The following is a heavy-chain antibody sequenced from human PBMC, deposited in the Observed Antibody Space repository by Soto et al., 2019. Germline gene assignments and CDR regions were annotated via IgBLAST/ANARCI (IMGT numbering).Heavy chain of an antibody. CDR2: IIPIFGNT. CDR3: ARAGDFWSGWFDP. Sequence: SVKVSCKASGGTFSSYAISWVRQAPGQGLEWMGGIIPIFGNTKYSQKFQGRVTITRDTSASTAYMELSSLRSEDTAVYYCARAGDFWSGWFDPWGQGTLVTVSS. J-gene: IGHJ5*02. V-gene: IGHV1-69*05. D-gene: IGHD3-3*01. CDR1: GGTFSSYA.